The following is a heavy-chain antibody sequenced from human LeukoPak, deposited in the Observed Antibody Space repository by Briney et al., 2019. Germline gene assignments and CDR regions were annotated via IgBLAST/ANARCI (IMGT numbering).Heavy chain of an antibody. V-gene: IGHV3-48*03. J-gene: IGHJ5*02. CDR3: ARDRSNGWSGNWFDP. CDR1: SFSFSSFE. D-gene: IGHD6-19*01. Sequence: SGGSLRLPCAASSFSFSSFEMSWVRQAPGKGLEWITYISSTGSTTYYADSVQGRFTVSRDNAKNSLYLHINSLRAEDTAVYFCARDRSNGWSGNWFDPWGQGTLVTVSS. CDR2: ISSTGSTT.